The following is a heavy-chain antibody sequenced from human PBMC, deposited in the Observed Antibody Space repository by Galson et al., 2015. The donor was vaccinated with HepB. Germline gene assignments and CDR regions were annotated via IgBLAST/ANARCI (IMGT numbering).Heavy chain of an antibody. CDR3: SKDGCMVGGVKYFQH. CDR1: GLTFSSYA. V-gene: IGHV3-23*01. CDR2: ISNSGGST. D-gene: IGHD3-10*01. Sequence: SLRLSCTASGLTFSSYAMSWVRQAPGKGLEWISAISNSGGSTYYAASVKGRFTISRDNSKNTMYLQMNSLRAQDTAVYYFSKDGCMVGGVKYFQHWGQGTLVTVSS. J-gene: IGHJ1*01.